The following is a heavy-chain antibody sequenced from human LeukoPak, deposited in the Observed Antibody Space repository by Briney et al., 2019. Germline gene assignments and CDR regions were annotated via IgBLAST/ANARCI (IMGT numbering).Heavy chain of an antibody. D-gene: IGHD3-3*01. CDR2: ISGSGGST. V-gene: IGHV3-23*01. CDR3: ARDLRYDFWSGYAPSDY. CDR1: GFTFSSYA. Sequence: GGSLGLSCAASGFTFSSYAMSWVRQAPGKGLEWVSTISGSGGSTYYADSVKGRFTISRDNAKNSLYLQMNSLRAEDTAVYYCARDLRYDFWSGYAPSDYWGQGTLVTVSS. J-gene: IGHJ4*02.